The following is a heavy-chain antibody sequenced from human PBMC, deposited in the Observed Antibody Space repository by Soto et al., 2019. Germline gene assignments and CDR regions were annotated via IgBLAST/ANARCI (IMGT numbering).Heavy chain of an antibody. CDR2: INPRGGRT. Sequence: ASVKVSCKASGYTFTNYYMHWVRQAPGQGLEWMGMINPRGGRTTYPQKFQDRVTMTRDTSTSTVYMELSSLRSEDTAVYYCAREVGYYDSSGYSPALWGQGTLVTVSS. CDR3: AREVGYYDSSGYSPAL. CDR1: GYTFTNYY. J-gene: IGHJ4*02. D-gene: IGHD3-22*01. V-gene: IGHV1-46*01.